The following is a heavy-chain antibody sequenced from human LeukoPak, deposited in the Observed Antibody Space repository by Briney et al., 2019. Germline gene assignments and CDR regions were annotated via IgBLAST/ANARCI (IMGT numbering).Heavy chain of an antibody. CDR3: ARPPAGRVKTDYYYYYGMDV. V-gene: IGHV4-59*08. CDR2: IYYSGST. CDR1: GGSISSYY. J-gene: IGHJ6*02. D-gene: IGHD6-13*01. Sequence: SETLSLTCTVSGGSISSYYWSWIRQPPGKGLEWIGYIYYSGSTNYNPSLKSRVTISVDTSKNQFSLKLSSVTAADTAVYYCARPPAGRVKTDYYYYYGMDVWGQGTTVTVSS.